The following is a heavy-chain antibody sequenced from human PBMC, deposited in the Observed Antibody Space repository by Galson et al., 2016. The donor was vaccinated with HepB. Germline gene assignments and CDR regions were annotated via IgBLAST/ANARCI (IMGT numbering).Heavy chain of an antibody. J-gene: IGHJ4*02. CDR2: ISNSGDNT. D-gene: IGHD3-10*01. V-gene: IGHV3-23*01. Sequence: SLRLSCAASGFTLSCYAMSWVRQAPGKGLEWVSAISNSGDNTFYADSVKGRFTNSRDTSRNTLYLQMNSRSAEDTAIYYCAKDDGGFGGFDYWGQGTLGTVSS. CDR1: GFTLSCYA. CDR3: AKDDGGFGGFDY.